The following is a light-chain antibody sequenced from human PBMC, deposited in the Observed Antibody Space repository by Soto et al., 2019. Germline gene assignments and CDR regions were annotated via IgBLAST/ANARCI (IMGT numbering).Light chain of an antibody. J-gene: IGKJ1*01. Sequence: DIQMTQSPATLSASVGDRVTITCRASQSISSWLAWYQQKPGKAPKLLIYDASSLESEVPSRFSGSGSGTGFTLTISSLQPDDFATYYCLQYNSYSWTFGQGTKVDIK. CDR1: QSISSW. V-gene: IGKV1-5*01. CDR2: DAS. CDR3: LQYNSYSWT.